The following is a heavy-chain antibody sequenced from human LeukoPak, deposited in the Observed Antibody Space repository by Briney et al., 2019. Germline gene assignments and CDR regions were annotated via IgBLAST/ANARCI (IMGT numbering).Heavy chain of an antibody. CDR2: IGTGGDT. V-gene: IGHV3-13*01. CDR3: ARLRSAAFDI. Sequence: GSVRHSCAASGFTFSSSDMHWVRQVTRKGLEWVSAIGTGGDTYYPDSVKGRFTISRENAKNSLYLQMNSLRAGDTAVYYCARLRSAAFDIWGQGTMVTVSS. D-gene: IGHD4-17*01. CDR1: GFTFSSSD. J-gene: IGHJ3*02.